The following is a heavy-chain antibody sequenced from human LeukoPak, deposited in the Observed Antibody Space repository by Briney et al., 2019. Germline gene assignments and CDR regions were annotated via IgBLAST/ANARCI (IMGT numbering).Heavy chain of an antibody. Sequence: GGSLRLSCAASGFTASINYMSWVRQAPGKGLEWVSVIYSGGSTYYADSVKGRFTISRDNSKNTLYLQMNSLRAEDTAVYYCARVDDSSGYFLGYFDYWGQGTLVTVSS. CDR1: GFTASINY. J-gene: IGHJ4*02. CDR2: IYSGGST. V-gene: IGHV3-66*01. D-gene: IGHD3-22*01. CDR3: ARVDDSSGYFLGYFDY.